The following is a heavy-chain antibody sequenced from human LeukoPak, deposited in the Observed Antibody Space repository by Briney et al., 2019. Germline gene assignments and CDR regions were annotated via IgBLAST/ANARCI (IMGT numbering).Heavy chain of an antibody. J-gene: IGHJ4*02. CDR1: GGSISSSSYY. Sequence: SEALSLTCTVSGGSISSSSYYWGWIRQPPGKGLDWIGIINYRGNTYYNPSLKSRVTISVDTSKNQFSLKLSSVTAADTAVYYCARRDSYSSGYYYFDYWGQGTLVTVSS. V-gene: IGHV4-39*01. CDR2: INYRGNT. D-gene: IGHD3-22*01. CDR3: ARRDSYSSGYYYFDY.